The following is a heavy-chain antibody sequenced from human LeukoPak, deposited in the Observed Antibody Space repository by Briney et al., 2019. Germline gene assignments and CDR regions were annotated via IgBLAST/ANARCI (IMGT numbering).Heavy chain of an antibody. J-gene: IGHJ5*02. D-gene: IGHD3-10*01. CDR1: GYSFASYG. Sequence: ASVKVSCMASGYSFASYGIGWVRQAPGQGLEWMGWISGYNGDTYYVQKFQGRVFMTTDTSTSTAYMELRSLSSDDTAVYYCARGNTWSYFDPWGQGTLVTVSS. V-gene: IGHV1-18*01. CDR3: ARGNTWSYFDP. CDR2: ISGYNGDT.